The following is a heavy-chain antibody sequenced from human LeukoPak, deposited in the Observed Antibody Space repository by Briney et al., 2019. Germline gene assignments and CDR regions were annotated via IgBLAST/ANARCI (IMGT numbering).Heavy chain of an antibody. V-gene: IGHV3-23*01. CDR3: AKDDAWGRYKD. CDR1: GFTFSSHG. J-gene: IGHJ1*01. Sequence: GGSLRLSCAASGFTFSSHGMNWVRQAPGKGLEWVSGISPSGGITYYTDSVKGRFTISRDTSKNTVSLQMNSLRGEDTAVYYCAKDDAWGRYKDSGQGNLVTVSS. CDR2: ISPSGGIT. D-gene: IGHD3-16*01.